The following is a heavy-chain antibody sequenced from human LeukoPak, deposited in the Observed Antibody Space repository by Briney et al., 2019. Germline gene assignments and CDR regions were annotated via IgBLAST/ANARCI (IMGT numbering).Heavy chain of an antibody. Sequence: GASVKVSCKASGYTFTSYGISWVRQAPGQGLEWMGWISAYNGNTNYAQKLQGRVTMTTDTSTSTAYMELRSLRSDDTAVYYCARDTPRGYSYGFYYYMDVWGKGTTVTVSS. V-gene: IGHV1-18*01. D-gene: IGHD5-18*01. CDR1: GYTFTSYG. J-gene: IGHJ6*03. CDR2: ISAYNGNT. CDR3: ARDTPRGYSYGFYYYMDV.